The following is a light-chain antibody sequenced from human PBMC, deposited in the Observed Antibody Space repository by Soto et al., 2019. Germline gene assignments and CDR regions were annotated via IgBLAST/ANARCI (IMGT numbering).Light chain of an antibody. Sequence: QSALTQPASASGSPGQSITISCSGASSDVGPYKLVAWYQQHPDKAPKLIIHEGTKRPSGVSSRFSGSQSGTTASLTISGLQAEDEADYYCCSYAASDLIFGGGTKLTVL. CDR1: SSDVGPYKL. J-gene: IGLJ2*01. V-gene: IGLV2-23*01. CDR2: EGT. CDR3: CSYAASDLI.